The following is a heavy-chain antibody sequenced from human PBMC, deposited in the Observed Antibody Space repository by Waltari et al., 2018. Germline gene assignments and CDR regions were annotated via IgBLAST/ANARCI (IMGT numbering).Heavy chain of an antibody. D-gene: IGHD1-1*01. V-gene: IGHV1-69*05. CDR2: IIPIFGTA. CDR3: ARSEGSPYLQWGYFDY. Sequence: VVKKPGSSVKASCKAAGGTFSSYAISWVRQDAGQGLEWMGGIIPIFGTANYAQKFQGRVTITTDESTSTAYMELSSLRSEDTAVYYCARSEGSPYLQWGYFDYWGQGTLVTVSS. CDR1: GGTFSSYA. J-gene: IGHJ4*02.